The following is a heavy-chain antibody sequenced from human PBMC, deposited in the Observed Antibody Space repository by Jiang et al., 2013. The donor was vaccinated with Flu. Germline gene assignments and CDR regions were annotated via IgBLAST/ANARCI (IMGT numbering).Heavy chain of an antibody. V-gene: IGHV3-73*01. CDR1: GFTFMALL. CDR2: IRSKANSYAT. Sequence: GSLKLSCAASGFTFMALLWHWVRQASGKGLEWVGRIRSKANSYATAYAASVKGRFTISRDDSKNTAYLQMNSLKTEDTAVYYCTRQITMIVEDAFDIWGQGTMVTVSS. D-gene: IGHD3-22*01. J-gene: IGHJ3*02. CDR3: TRQITMIVEDAFDI.